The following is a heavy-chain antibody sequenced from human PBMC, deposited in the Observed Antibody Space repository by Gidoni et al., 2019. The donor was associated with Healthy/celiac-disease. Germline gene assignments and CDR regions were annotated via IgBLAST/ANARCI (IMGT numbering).Heavy chain of an antibody. J-gene: IGHJ6*02. Sequence: QVQLVQSGAEVKKPGSSVKVSCKASGGTFSSYAISWARQAPGQGLEWMGRIIPILGIANYAQKFQGRVTITADKSTSTAYMELSSLRSEDTAVYYCARGSWYDILTGRPDYYYYYGMDVWGQGTTVTVSS. CDR1: GGTFSSYA. CDR2: IIPILGIA. D-gene: IGHD3-9*01. CDR3: ARGSWYDILTGRPDYYYYYGMDV. V-gene: IGHV1-69*04.